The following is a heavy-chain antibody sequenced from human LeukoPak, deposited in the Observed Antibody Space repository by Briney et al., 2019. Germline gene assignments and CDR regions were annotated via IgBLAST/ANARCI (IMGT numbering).Heavy chain of an antibody. CDR2: INGRGGST. D-gene: IGHD4-23*01. CDR1: GFTFSSYA. Sequence: GGSLRLSCAASGFTFSSYAMSWVRQVPGKGLEWVSGINGRGGSTYYADSVKGRFTISRDNAKNSLYLQMNSLRAEDTAVYYCARALWRTVVTAFGYWGQGTLVTVSS. CDR3: ARALWRTVVTAFGY. V-gene: IGHV3-23*01. J-gene: IGHJ4*02.